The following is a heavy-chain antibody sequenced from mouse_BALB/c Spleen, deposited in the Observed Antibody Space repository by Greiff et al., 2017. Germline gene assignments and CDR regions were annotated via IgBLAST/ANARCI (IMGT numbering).Heavy chain of an antibody. CDR2: IYPGDGDT. D-gene: IGHD2-1*01. V-gene: IGHV1-87*01. CDR1: GYTFTSYW. J-gene: IGHJ2*01. CDR3: ARSVYGNYFDY. Sequence: QVQLQQSGAELARPGASVKLSCKASGYTFTSYWWQWVKQRLGQGLEWIGAIYPGDGDTRYTQKFKGKATLTADKSSSTAYMQLSSLASEDSAVYYCARSVYGNYFDYWGQGTTLTVSS.